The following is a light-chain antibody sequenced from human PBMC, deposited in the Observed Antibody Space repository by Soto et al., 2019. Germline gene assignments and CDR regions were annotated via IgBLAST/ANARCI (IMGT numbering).Light chain of an antibody. CDR1: QSVSSNH. Sequence: ESVWTQSQGTLSLSPGERATLSCRASQSVSSNHLAWYQQNRGQPPRLLIYGASSRATGTPGRFSGSGSGTDFTLTVTRLGPEDFAVYYCQQYGRSPQTFGQGTKVDI. V-gene: IGKV3-20*01. CDR3: QQYGRSPQT. CDR2: GAS. J-gene: IGKJ1*01.